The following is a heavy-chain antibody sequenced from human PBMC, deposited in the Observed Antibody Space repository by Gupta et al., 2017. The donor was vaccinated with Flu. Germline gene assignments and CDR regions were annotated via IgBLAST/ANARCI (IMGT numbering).Heavy chain of an antibody. CDR2: ISSSSSSI. J-gene: IGHJ4*02. Sequence: EVQLVESGGGLVQPGGSLRLSCAASGFSFSTYTMNWVRQAPGKGLEWVSYISSSSSSIYYADSVKGRFTISRDNAKNSLYLQMNSLRAEDTAVYYWARDSGRQFDYWGKGTLVTVSS. V-gene: IGHV3-48*01. CDR3: ARDSGRQFDY. CDR1: GFSFSTYT. D-gene: IGHD7-27*01.